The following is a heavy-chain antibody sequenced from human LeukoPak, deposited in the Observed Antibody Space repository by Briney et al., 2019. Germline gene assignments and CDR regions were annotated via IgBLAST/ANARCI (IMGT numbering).Heavy chain of an antibody. V-gene: IGHV3-43*02. D-gene: IGHD3-10*01. J-gene: IGHJ6*02. Sequence: GESLRLSCAASGFTFDDYAMHWVRQAPGKSLEWVSLISGDGDSTYYADSVKGRFTISRDNSKNSLYLQMNSLRTEDTALYYCTKDWGRYGSGTFYYYGMDVWGQGTTVTVSS. CDR1: GFTFDDYA. CDR3: TKDWGRYGSGTFYYYGMDV. CDR2: ISGDGDST.